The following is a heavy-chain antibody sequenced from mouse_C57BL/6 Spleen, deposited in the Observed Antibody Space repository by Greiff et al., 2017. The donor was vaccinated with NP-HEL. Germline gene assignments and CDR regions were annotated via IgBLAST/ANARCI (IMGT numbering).Heavy chain of an antibody. J-gene: IGHJ4*01. Sequence: QVQLKESGAELVRPGASVTLSCKASGYTFTDYEMHWVKQTPVHGLEWIGAIDPETGGTAYNQKFKGKAILTADKSSSTAYMELRSLTSEDSAVYYCTREGTTVVATRAMDYWGQGTSVTVSS. CDR1: GYTFTDYE. D-gene: IGHD1-1*01. CDR2: IDPETGGT. V-gene: IGHV1-15*01. CDR3: TREGTTVVATRAMDY.